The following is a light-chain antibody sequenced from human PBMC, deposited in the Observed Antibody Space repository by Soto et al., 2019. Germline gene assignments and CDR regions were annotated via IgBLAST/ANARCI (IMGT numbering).Light chain of an antibody. CDR1: SSDIGSYDH. V-gene: IGLV2-14*01. Sequence: QSALTQPASVSGSPGQSITISCTGTSSDIGSYDHVSWYQQHPGKAPKLMIYEVNTRPSGISTRFSGSKSGHTASLTISGLQAEDEADYYCSSYTTSRTWVLGGGTKLTVL. CDR2: EVN. J-gene: IGLJ3*02. CDR3: SSYTTSRTWV.